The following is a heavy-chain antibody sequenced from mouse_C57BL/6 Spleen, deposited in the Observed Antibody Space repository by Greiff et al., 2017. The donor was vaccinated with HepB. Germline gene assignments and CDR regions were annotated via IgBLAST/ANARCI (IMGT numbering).Heavy chain of an antibody. CDR3: ARVGNYYAMDD. V-gene: IGHV1-59*01. CDR1: GYTFTSYW. Sequence: QVQLQQPGAELVRPGTSVKLSCKASGYTFTSYWMHWVKQRPGQGLEWIGVIDPSDSYTNYNQKFKGKATLTVDTSSSTAYMQLSSLTSEDSAVYYCARVGNYYAMDDWGQGTSVTVSS. D-gene: IGHD2-1*01. CDR2: IDPSDSYT. J-gene: IGHJ4*01.